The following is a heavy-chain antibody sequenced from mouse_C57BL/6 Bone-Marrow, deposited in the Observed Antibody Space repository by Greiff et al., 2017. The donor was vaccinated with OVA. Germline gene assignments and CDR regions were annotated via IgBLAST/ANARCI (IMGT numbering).Heavy chain of an antibody. V-gene: IGHV1-82*01. J-gene: IGHJ3*01. CDR1: GYAFSSSW. CDR2: IYPGDGGT. Sequence: QVQLQQSGPELVKPGASVKISCKASGYAFSSSWMNWVKQRPGKGLEWIGRIYPGDGGTSYNGKFKGKATLTADKSSSTAYMQLSNLTSEDSAVYYCARWSNWCAYWGQGTPVTVSA. CDR3: ARWSNWCAY. D-gene: IGHD2-5*01.